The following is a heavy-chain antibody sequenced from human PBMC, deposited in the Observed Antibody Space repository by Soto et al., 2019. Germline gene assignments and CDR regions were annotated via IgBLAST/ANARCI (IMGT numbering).Heavy chain of an antibody. J-gene: IGHJ4*02. CDR3: ALSRRGRSNCWCPYCDN. V-gene: IGHV2-5*02. CDR1: GISLSASGVG. D-gene: IGHD2-8*02. CDR2: VYWDGDK. Sequence: QITLKESGPTLVKPTQTLTLTCTFSGISLSASGVGVGWIRQPPGQALEWLTLVYWDGDKRFSPSLNTRLTITKDTSKNQVVLTMTNMDPVDSATYYCALSRRGRSNCWCPYCDNWGPGIHVTVSS.